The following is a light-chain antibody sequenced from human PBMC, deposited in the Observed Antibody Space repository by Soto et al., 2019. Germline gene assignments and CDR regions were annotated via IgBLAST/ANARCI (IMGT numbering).Light chain of an antibody. V-gene: IGLV7-46*01. CDR3: LLSYRGPRGV. CDR1: TGAVTSGHY. J-gene: IGLJ1*01. CDR2: DTS. Sequence: QAVVTQEPSLTVSPGGTVTLTCGSSTGAVTSGHYPYWFQQKPGQAPRTLIYDTSYRHSWTPARFSGSLLGGKAALTLSGAQPEDEADYYCLLSYRGPRGVFGPGTKLTVL.